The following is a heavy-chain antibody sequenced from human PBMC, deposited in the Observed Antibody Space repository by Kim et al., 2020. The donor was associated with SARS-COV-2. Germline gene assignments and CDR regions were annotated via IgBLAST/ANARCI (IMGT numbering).Heavy chain of an antibody. V-gene: IGHV4-59*09. J-gene: IGHJ4*02. CDR3: ARGREGYISSWYLDY. Sequence: PAHKGRVTISVGTSKNQFSLKLSSVTAADTAVYYCARGREGYISSWYLDYWGQGTLVTVSS. D-gene: IGHD6-13*01.